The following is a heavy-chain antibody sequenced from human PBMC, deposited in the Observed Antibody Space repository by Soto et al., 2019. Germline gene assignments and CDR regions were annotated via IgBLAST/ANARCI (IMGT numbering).Heavy chain of an antibody. V-gene: IGHV3-74*01. CDR1: GFTFSTYW. Sequence: EVQLVESGGGLVQPGGSLRLSCAASGFTFSTYWMHWVRQAPGKGLVWVSRTNTDGSSTTYADSVEGRFTISRDNAKNTRYLPMNSLRAEDTAVYYCARGTIVIPAESDFDYWGQGTLVTVSS. J-gene: IGHJ4*02. D-gene: IGHD2-2*01. CDR2: TNTDGSST. CDR3: ARGTIVIPAESDFDY.